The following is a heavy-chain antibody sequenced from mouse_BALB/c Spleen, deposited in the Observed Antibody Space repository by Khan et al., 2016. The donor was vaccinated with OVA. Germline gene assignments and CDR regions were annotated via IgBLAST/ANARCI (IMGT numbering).Heavy chain of an antibody. D-gene: IGHD1-3*01. CDR2: INPSTGYT. CDR1: GYTFINYW. Sequence: VQLQESGAELAKPGASVKMSCKASGYTFINYWILWVKQRPGQGLEWIGYINPSTGYTEYTQNFKDKATLTADKSSSTAYMQLSSLTSEDSAVYCCARRGLQWDFDYWGQGTTLTVSS. V-gene: IGHV1-7*01. CDR3: ARRGLQWDFDY. J-gene: IGHJ2*01.